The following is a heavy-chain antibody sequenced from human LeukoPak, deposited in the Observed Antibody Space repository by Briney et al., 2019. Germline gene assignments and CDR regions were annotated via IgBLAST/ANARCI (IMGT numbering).Heavy chain of an antibody. J-gene: IGHJ4*02. CDR3: ASFLVKQWLLPFDY. V-gene: IGHV4-34*01. Sequence: SETLSLTCAVYGGSFSGYYWTWVRQPPGKGREWIGEVNHSGGTNYNPSIKSRVTISVDTSKNHFSLKLSSVTAADTAVYYCASFLVKQWLLPFDYWGQGTLVTVSS. CDR2: VNHSGGT. CDR1: GGSFSGYY. D-gene: IGHD6-19*01.